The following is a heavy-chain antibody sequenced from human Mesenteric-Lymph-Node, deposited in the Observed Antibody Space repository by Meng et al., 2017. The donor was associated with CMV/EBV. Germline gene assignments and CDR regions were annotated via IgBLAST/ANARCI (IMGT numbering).Heavy chain of an antibody. J-gene: IGHJ5*02. CDR2: ITSNGGST. V-gene: IGHV3-64*01. CDR1: GFTFSTYA. Sequence: ASGFTFSTYAMHWVRQAPGKGLEYVSSITSNGGSTYHANSVKGRFTISRDNSKNTLYLQMGSLRAEDMAVYYCARASGSYYSDWFDPWGQGTLVTVSS. D-gene: IGHD1-26*01. CDR3: ARASGSYYSDWFDP.